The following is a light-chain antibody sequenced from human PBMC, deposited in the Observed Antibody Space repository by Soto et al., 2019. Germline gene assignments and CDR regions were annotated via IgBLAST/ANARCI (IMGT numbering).Light chain of an antibody. J-gene: IGKJ1*01. CDR1: QTISNNY. Sequence: EIVLTQSPGTLTLSPGESAALSCRASQTISNNYLVWYRQKPGQAPRLLIYAVSSRAAGIPGRFSGSGSGKEFAITIARLEPEDSAVSYCQQHSNSPWTFGQGTRVEI. CDR3: QQHSNSPWT. CDR2: AVS. V-gene: IGKV3D-20*02.